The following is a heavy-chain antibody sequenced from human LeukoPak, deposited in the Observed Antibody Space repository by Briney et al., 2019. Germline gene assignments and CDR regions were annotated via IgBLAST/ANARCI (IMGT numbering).Heavy chain of an antibody. CDR3: ARRGGMATIRAPFDY. CDR1: GFTFDDYA. J-gene: IGHJ4*02. D-gene: IGHD5-24*01. Sequence: GGSLGLSCAASGFTFDDYAMHWVRQAPGKGLEWVSGISWNSGSIGYADSVKGRFTISRDNAKNSLYLQMNSLRAEDTALYYCARRGGMATIRAPFDYWGQGTLVTVSS. CDR2: ISWNSGSI. V-gene: IGHV3-9*01.